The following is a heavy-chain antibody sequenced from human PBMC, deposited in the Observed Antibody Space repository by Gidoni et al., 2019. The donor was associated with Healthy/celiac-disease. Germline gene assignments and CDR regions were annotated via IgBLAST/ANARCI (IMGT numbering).Heavy chain of an antibody. J-gene: IGHJ4*02. CDR2: IIPIFGTA. V-gene: IGHV1-69*01. Sequence: QVQLVQSGAEVKKPGSSVKVSCKASGGTLSSYATSWVRQAPGQGLEWMGGIIPIFGTANYAQKFQGRVTITADESTSTAYMELSSLRSEDTAVYYCARDRNRIAAAGYYFDYWGQGTLVTVSS. D-gene: IGHD6-13*01. CDR1: GGTLSSYA. CDR3: ARDRNRIAAAGYYFDY.